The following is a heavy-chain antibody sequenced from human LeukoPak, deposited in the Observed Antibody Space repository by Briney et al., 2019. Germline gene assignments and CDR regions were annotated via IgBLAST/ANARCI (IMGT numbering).Heavy chain of an antibody. V-gene: IGHV3-30-3*01. CDR3: ARAGDSSGYSSTPFDY. CDR1: GFTFSSYA. J-gene: IGHJ4*02. Sequence: PGGSLRLSCAASGFTFSSYAMHWVRQAPGKGLEWVAVISYDGSNKYYADSVKGRFTISRDNSKNTLYLQMNSLRAEDTAVYYCARAGDSSGYSSTPFDYWGQGTLVTVSS. CDR2: ISYDGSNK. D-gene: IGHD3-22*01.